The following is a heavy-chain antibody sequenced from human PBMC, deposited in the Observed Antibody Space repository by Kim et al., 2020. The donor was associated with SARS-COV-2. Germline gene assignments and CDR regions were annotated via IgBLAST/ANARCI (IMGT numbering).Heavy chain of an antibody. V-gene: IGHV4-31*02. D-gene: IGHD3-22*01. Sequence: YTPSLKSRVTISVDTSKNQFSLKLGSVTAADTAVYYCARRDYDSSGYYYYWGQGTLVTVSS. CDR3: ARRDYDSSGYYYY. J-gene: IGHJ4*02.